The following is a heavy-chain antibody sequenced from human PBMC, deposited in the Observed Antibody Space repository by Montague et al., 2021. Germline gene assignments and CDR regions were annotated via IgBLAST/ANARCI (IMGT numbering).Heavy chain of an antibody. CDR3: ARATTVTYGWDAFDI. D-gene: IGHD4-17*01. CDR2: VYPGDSDN. Sequence: QSGAEVKKPGESLKISCKGSGYSFTSYWIGWVRQMPGKGLEWMGTVYPGDSDNRYSPSFQGQVTISADQSISTAYLQWSSLKASDTAMYYCARATTVTYGWDAFDIWGQGTLVIVSS. J-gene: IGHJ3*02. CDR1: GYSFTSYW. V-gene: IGHV5-51*01.